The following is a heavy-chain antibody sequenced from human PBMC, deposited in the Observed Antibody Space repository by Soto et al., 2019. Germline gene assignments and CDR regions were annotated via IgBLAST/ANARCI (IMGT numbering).Heavy chain of an antibody. Sequence: QVQLVQSGAEVKKPGASVKVSCKASGYTFTSYAMHWVRQAPGQRLEWMGWINAGNSNTKYSQKFQGRVTITRDTSASTAYMELSSQRSEDTAVYYCTRDTAPSAVWGQGTTVSVSS. CDR3: TRDTAPSAV. J-gene: IGHJ6*02. V-gene: IGHV1-3*01. CDR2: INAGNSNT. CDR1: GYTFTSYA. D-gene: IGHD4-17*01.